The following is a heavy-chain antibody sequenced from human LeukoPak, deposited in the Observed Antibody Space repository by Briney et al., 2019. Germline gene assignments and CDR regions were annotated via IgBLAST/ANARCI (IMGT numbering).Heavy chain of an antibody. CDR3: ARNYYDSSGYYLLYFDY. Sequence: GGSLRLSCAASGFTFSSYAMQWVRQAPGKGLEWVAVISYDGSNKYYADSVKGRFTISRDNSKNTLYLQMSSLRAEDTAVYYCARNYYDSSGYYLLYFDYWGQGTLVTVSS. CDR1: GFTFSSYA. CDR2: ISYDGSNK. D-gene: IGHD3-22*01. J-gene: IGHJ4*02. V-gene: IGHV3-30-3*01.